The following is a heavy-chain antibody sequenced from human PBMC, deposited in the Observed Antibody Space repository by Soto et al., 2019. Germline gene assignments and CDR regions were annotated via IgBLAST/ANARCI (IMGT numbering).Heavy chain of an antibody. V-gene: IGHV4-39*01. CDR3: AGLFGDYVSY. J-gene: IGHJ4*02. Sequence: SETLSLTCTVSGGSISGSSYYWGWIRQPPGKGLEWIGSISYSGSAYYSPSLKCRVTISVDTSKNQFSLNLSSVIAADTAVYYCAGLFGDYVSYWGQGTLVTVS. CDR2: ISYSGSA. D-gene: IGHD4-17*01. CDR1: GGSISGSSYY.